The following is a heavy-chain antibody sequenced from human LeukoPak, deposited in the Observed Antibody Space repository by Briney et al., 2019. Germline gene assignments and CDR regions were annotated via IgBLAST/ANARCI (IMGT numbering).Heavy chain of an antibody. Sequence: GGSLRLSCVASGFTFSNYAMSWVRQAPGKGLEWVSAIRSNGHTTYDADSVKGRFTISRDNSKNTLYLQMNSLRAEDTAVYYCARGPAYNWNDSIDYWGQGTLVTVSS. CDR2: IRSNGHTT. CDR3: ARGPAYNWNDSIDY. V-gene: IGHV3-23*01. CDR1: GFTFSNYA. J-gene: IGHJ4*02. D-gene: IGHD1-1*01.